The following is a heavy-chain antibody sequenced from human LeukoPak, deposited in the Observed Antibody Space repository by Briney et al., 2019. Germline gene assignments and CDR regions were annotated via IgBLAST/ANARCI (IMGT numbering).Heavy chain of an antibody. J-gene: IGHJ4*02. CDR2: IKEDGTEK. CDR3: VRESRPGGAMGLYHNLDY. D-gene: IGHD1-1*01. V-gene: IGHV3-7*01. CDR1: GFTLGNYA. Sequence: GGSLRLSCAASGFTLGNYAMSWVRQTPGKGLEWVANIKEDGTEKNLVDSVKGRSTISRDNTKNLLFLEMNNLRGDDTAIYYCVRESRPGGAMGLYHNLDYWGQGTLVAVSS.